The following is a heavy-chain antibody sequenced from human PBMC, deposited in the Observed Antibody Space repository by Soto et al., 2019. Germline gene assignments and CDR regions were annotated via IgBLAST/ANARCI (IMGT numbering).Heavy chain of an antibody. D-gene: IGHD2-2*01. CDR1: GGSISSGGYY. Sequence: QVQLQESGPGLVKPSQTLSLTCTVSGGSISSGGYYWSWIRQHPGKGLEWIGYIYYSGSTYYNPPXXXRVTIAVDTSXXQXSXXLSSVTAADTAVYYCARDQEGSCISTSCYGGWFDPWGQGTLVTVSS. CDR3: ARDQEGSCISTSCYGGWFDP. CDR2: IYYSGST. J-gene: IGHJ5*02. V-gene: IGHV4-31*03.